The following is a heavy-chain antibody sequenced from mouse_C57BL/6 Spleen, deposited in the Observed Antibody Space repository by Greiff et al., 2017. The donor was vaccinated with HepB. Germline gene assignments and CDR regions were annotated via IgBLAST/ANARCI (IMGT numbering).Heavy chain of an antibody. CDR3: ARSIYYDYEDYAMDY. V-gene: IGHV1-69*01. J-gene: IGHJ4*01. CDR1: GYTFTSYW. CDR2: IDPSDSYT. D-gene: IGHD2-4*01. Sequence: QVQLKQPGAELVMPGASVKLSCKASGYTFTSYWMHWVKQRPGQGLEWIGEIDPSDSYTNYNQKFKGKSTLTVDKSSSTAYMQLSSLTSEDSAVYYCARSIYYDYEDYAMDYWGQGTSVTVSS.